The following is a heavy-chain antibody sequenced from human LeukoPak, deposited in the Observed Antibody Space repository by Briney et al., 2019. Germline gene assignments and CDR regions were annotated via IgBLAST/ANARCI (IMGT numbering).Heavy chain of an antibody. J-gene: IGHJ4*02. Sequence: PGGSLRLSCAASGFTFSSYAMSWVRQAPGKGLEWVGRIKSKTDGGTTDYAAPVKGRFTISRDDSKNTLYLQMNSLKTEDTAVYYCTTDELIQAEYGDYVDYWGQGTLVTVSS. CDR2: IKSKTDGGTT. CDR3: TTDELIQAEYGDYVDY. V-gene: IGHV3-15*01. CDR1: GFTFSSYA. D-gene: IGHD4-17*01.